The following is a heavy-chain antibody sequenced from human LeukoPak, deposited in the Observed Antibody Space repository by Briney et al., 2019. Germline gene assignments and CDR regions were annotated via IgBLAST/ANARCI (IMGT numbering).Heavy chain of an antibody. V-gene: IGHV3-30-3*01. CDR1: GFTFSSYA. D-gene: IGHD4-11*01. CDR2: ISYDGSNK. Sequence: PGGSLRLSCAASGFTFSSYAMHWVRQAPGKGLEWVAVISYDGSNKYYADSVKGRFTISRDNSKNTLYLQMNSLRAEDTAVYYCAKDVSKSGFFDNGGQGPLVTVSS. J-gene: IGHJ4*02. CDR3: AKDVSKSGFFDN.